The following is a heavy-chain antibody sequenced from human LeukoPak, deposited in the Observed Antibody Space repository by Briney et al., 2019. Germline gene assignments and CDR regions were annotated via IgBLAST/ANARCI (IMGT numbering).Heavy chain of an antibody. V-gene: IGHV3-9*01. CDR1: GFAFDDYA. CDR2: ISWNGGMI. Sequence: GRSLRLSCAASGFAFDDYAMHWVRQVPGKGLEWDSGISWNGGMIGYADSVEGRFTISRDNAKNSLYLQMNSLRAEDTALYYCAKDFSSEAVAARKGGFDYWGQGTLVTVSS. J-gene: IGHJ4*02. CDR3: AKDFSSEAVAARKGGFDY. D-gene: IGHD6-19*01.